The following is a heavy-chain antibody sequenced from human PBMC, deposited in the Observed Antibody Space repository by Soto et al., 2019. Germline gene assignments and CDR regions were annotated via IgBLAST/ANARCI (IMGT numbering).Heavy chain of an antibody. CDR3: ARGSSSNSYGIFNWFDP. D-gene: IGHD5-18*01. CDR1: GFTFSSYS. V-gene: IGHV3-48*01. J-gene: IGHJ5*02. CDR2: ISSSSSTI. Sequence: EVQLVESGGGLVQPGGSLRLSCAASGFTFSSYSMNWVRQAPGKGLEWVSYISSSSSTIYYADSVKGRFTISRDNAKNSLFLQMNSLGAEVTAVYYCARGSSSNSYGIFNWFDPWGQGTLVTV.